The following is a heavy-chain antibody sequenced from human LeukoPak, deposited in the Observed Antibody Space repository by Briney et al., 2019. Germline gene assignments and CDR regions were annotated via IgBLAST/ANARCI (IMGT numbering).Heavy chain of an antibody. J-gene: IGHJ4*02. Sequence: PSETLSLTCTVSGGSISTYYWNWIRQPPGKGLEWIGYIYHSGSTNYNPSLQSRVTISVDTSKNQFSLNLNSVTAADTAVYYCARGGGDPRFDYWGQGTLVTVSS. V-gene: IGHV4-59*01. D-gene: IGHD4-17*01. CDR1: GGSISTYY. CDR2: IYHSGST. CDR3: ARGGGDPRFDY.